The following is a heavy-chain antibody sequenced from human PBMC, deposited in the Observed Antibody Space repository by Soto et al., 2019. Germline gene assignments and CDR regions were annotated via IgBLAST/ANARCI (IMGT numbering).Heavy chain of an antibody. Sequence: QVQLVQSGAEERKPGASVTVSCKASGYTFSTYAMNWVRRAPGQSLEWMGWFKGGNGNIKYSQKFEGRVTITTDTAASTAYMELNMLRSEDTAVYYCARGNVRGGCLDYWGQGTLVSVSS. D-gene: IGHD3-10*01. CDR1: GYTFSTYA. V-gene: IGHV1-3*05. J-gene: IGHJ4*02. CDR2: FKGGNGNI. CDR3: ARGNVRGGCLDY.